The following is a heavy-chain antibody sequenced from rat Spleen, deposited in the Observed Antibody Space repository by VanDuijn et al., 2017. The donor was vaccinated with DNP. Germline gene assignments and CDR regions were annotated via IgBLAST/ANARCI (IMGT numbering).Heavy chain of an antibody. D-gene: IGHD3-1*01. J-gene: IGHJ2*01. CDR3: TRGPPFDY. V-gene: IGHV3-1*01. CDR1: GYSITRNY. CDR2: ISNSGST. Sequence: EVQLQESGSGLVKPSQSLSLTCSVAGYSITRNYWGWIRKFPGNKMEYIGHISNSGSTNYNPSLKSRISITRNTSKNHFFLHLNSVTTEDTATYYCTRGPPFDYWGQGVMVTVSS.